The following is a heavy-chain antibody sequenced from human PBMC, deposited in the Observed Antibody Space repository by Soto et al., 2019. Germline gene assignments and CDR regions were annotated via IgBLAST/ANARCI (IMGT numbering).Heavy chain of an antibody. D-gene: IGHD6-13*01. CDR1: GFTFSSYA. Sequence: PGGSLRLSCAASGFTFSSYAMTWVRQAPGKGLECISTISGSGGSSYYADSVKGRFTISRDNSKNTLYLQMNSLRAEDTAVYYCARDPVAAADNWFDPWGQGTQVTVSS. J-gene: IGHJ5*02. V-gene: IGHV3-23*01. CDR2: ISGSGGSS. CDR3: ARDPVAAADNWFDP.